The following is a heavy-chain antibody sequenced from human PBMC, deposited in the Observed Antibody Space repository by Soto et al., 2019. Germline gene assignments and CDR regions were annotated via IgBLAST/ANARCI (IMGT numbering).Heavy chain of an antibody. J-gene: IGHJ3*01. CDR2: IYNGDST. Sequence: QVQLQESGPGLVKSSETLSLTCTVSGGSMTNYYWTWLRQPPGKGLERIGYIYNGDSTNYNPALRSRVTMSTHTSENQFSLRLTSVTAADTAVYYCARRTKLERRGDAIDVWGHGTMVTVSS. CDR3: ARRTKLERRGDAIDV. CDR1: GGSMTNYY. D-gene: IGHD1-1*01. V-gene: IGHV4-59*08.